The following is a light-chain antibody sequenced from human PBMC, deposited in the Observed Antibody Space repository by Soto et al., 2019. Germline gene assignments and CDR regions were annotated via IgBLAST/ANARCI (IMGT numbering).Light chain of an antibody. CDR1: SNDIGAYNY. CDR2: DVS. Sequence: SALTQPRSVSGSPGQSVTISCTGTSNDIGAYNYVSWYQQHPGKAPKLIIYDVSERPSGVPDRFSGSKSGTTASLTISGLQAEDEADYCCCSYAGSYTLVFGGGTQLTVL. J-gene: IGLJ2*01. V-gene: IGLV2-11*01. CDR3: CSYAGSYTLV.